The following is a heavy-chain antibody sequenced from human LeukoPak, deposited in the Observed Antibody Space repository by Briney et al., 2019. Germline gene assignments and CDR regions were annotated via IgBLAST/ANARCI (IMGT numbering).Heavy chain of an antibody. D-gene: IGHD2-2*01. J-gene: IGHJ4*02. V-gene: IGHV3-21*01. CDR3: ARDWESSTCDY. Sequence: SGGSLRLSCAASGFTFSNYRIDWVRQAPGEGLEWVSSISYGSRFIYYADSVKGRFTISRDNSKNTLYLQMNSLRAEDTAVYYCARDWESSTCDYWGQGTLVTVSS. CDR1: GFTFSNYR. CDR2: ISYGSRFI.